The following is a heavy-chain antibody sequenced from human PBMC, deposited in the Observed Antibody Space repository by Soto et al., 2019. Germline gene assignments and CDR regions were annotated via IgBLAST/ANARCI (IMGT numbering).Heavy chain of an antibody. D-gene: IGHD2-15*01. CDR3: VKDLYCSGGSCPRLYYYYGMDV. V-gene: IGHV3-64D*06. J-gene: IGHJ6*02. Sequence: EVQLVESGGGLVQPGGSLRLSCSASGFTFSSYAMHWVRQAPGKGLEYVSAISSNGGSTYYADSVKGRFTISRDNSKNTLYLQMSSLRAEDTAVYYCVKDLYCSGGSCPRLYYYYGMDVWGQGTTVTVSS. CDR2: ISSNGGST. CDR1: GFTFSSYA.